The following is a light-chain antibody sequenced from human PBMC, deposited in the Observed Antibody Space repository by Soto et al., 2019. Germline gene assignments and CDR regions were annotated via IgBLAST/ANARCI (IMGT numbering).Light chain of an antibody. V-gene: IGKV3-20*01. J-gene: IGKJ5*01. CDR2: GAS. CDR3: QQYGSSPIT. CDR1: QGIGDT. Sequence: EVVMRQSPATLSVSPGEGATLSCRASQGIGDTLAWYQHKPGQTPRLLIYGASSRATGIPDRFSGSGSGTDFTLTISRLEPEDFAVYYCQQYGSSPITFGQGTRLEIK.